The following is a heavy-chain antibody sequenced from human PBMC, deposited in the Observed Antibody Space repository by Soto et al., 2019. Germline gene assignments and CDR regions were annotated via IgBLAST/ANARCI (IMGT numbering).Heavy chain of an antibody. V-gene: IGHV1-18*01. J-gene: IGHJ4*02. CDR3: ARSDHYSDSSGYAN. D-gene: IGHD3-22*01. Sequence: QVKLVQSGAEVKKPGTSMKVSCKASGYTFGTSGISWIRQAPGQGLEWMGWISAYNGNTNYEQKLQNRVTMTTDTSKTTADLEMMRLRSDATAVYYCARSDHYSDSSGYANWVQGTLVTVSS. CDR1: GYTFGTSG. CDR2: ISAYNGNT.